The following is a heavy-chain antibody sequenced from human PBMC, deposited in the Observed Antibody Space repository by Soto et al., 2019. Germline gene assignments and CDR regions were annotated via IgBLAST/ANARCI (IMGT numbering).Heavy chain of an antibody. D-gene: IGHD4-17*01. CDR1: GGSISSGGYY. J-gene: IGHJ4*02. V-gene: IGHV4-31*01. CDR3: ARATTVTTWIDF. Sequence: SETLSLTCTVSGGSISSGGYYWSWIRQHPGKGLEWIGYIYYSGSTYYKSSLKSLVTISVDTSKNQFSLKLSSVTAADTAVYYCARATTVTTWIDFWGQGTLVTVSS. CDR2: IYYSGST.